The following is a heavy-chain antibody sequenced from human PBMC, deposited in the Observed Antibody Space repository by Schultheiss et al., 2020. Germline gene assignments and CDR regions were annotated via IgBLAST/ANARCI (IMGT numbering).Heavy chain of an antibody. D-gene: IGHD2-15*01. J-gene: IGHJ4*02. CDR3: ARDGGGLGPTFDY. V-gene: IGHV3-30*03. CDR1: GFTFSSYS. Sequence: GGSLRLSCAASGFTFSSYSMNWVRQAPGKGLEWVAVISYDGSNKYYADSVKGRFTISRDNSKNTLYLQMNSLRAEDTAVYYCARDGGGLGPTFDYWGQGTLVTVSS. CDR2: ISYDGSNK.